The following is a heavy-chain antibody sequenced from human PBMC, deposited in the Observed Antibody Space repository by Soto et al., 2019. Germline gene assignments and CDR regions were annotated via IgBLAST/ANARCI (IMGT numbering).Heavy chain of an antibody. CDR2: ISYDGSNK. V-gene: IGHV3-30-3*01. CDR1: GFTFSSYA. CDR3: ARDRTVTTSYANYYYYYGMDV. J-gene: IGHJ6*02. D-gene: IGHD4-4*01. Sequence: GGSLRLSCAASGFTFSSYAMHWVRQAPGKGLEWVAVISYDGSNKYYADSVKGRFTISRDNSKNTLYLQMNSLRAEDTAVYYCARDRTVTTSYANYYYYYGMDVWGQGTTVTVSS.